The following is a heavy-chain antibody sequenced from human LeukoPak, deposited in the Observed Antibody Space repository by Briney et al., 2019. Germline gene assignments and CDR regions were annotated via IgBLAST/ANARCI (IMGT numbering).Heavy chain of an antibody. Sequence: GRSLRLSCAASGFTFTSYEMNWVRQAPGKGLEWVSYISSSGSTIYYADSVEGRFTISRDNAKNSLYLQMNSLRAEDTAVYYCARGPDWSGSYWGQGTLVTVSS. J-gene: IGHJ4*02. CDR1: GFTFTSYE. V-gene: IGHV3-48*03. CDR3: ARGPDWSGSY. CDR2: ISSSGSTI. D-gene: IGHD3-3*01.